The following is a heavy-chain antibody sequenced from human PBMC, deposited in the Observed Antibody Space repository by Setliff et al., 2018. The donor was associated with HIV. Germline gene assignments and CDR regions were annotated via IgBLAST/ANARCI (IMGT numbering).Heavy chain of an antibody. CDR3: TRGLGAQWLGSGDMDDHQYMDV. Sequence: SETLSLTCSVSDGSTTGYHWNWIRQSAEKGLEWIGRMYYTGNTDYNPSLKSRAIMSIDRSRNQFSLKVHSVTAADTAVYFCTRGLGAQWLGSGDMDDHQYMDVWAKGTTVTVSS. V-gene: IGHV4-4*07. J-gene: IGHJ6*04. D-gene: IGHD6-19*01. CDR2: MYYTGNT. CDR1: DGSTTGYH.